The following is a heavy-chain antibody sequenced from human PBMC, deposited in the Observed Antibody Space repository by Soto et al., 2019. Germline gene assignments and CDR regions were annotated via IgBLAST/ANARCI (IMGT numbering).Heavy chain of an antibody. Sequence: VASVKVSCKASGGTFSSYAISWVRQAPGQGLEWMGGIIPIFGTANYAQKFQGRVTITADESTSTAYMELSSLRSEDTAVYYCARDGDQLRRTYYYGMDVWGQGTTVTVSS. D-gene: IGHD2-2*01. V-gene: IGHV1-69*13. J-gene: IGHJ6*02. CDR2: IIPIFGTA. CDR1: GGTFSSYA. CDR3: ARDGDQLRRTYYYGMDV.